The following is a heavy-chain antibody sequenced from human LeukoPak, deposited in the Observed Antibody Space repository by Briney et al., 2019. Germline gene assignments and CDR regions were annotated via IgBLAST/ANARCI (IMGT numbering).Heavy chain of an antibody. CDR3: ARRGIAAAGSLGYYFDY. V-gene: IGHV4-59*08. Sequence: SETLSLTCTVSGGSISSYYWSWIRQPPGKGLEWIGYIYYSGSTNYNPSLKSRVTISVDTSKNQFSLKLSSVTAADTAVYYCARRGIAAAGSLGYYFDYWGQGTLVTVSS. CDR1: GGSISSYY. CDR2: IYYSGST. J-gene: IGHJ4*02. D-gene: IGHD6-13*01.